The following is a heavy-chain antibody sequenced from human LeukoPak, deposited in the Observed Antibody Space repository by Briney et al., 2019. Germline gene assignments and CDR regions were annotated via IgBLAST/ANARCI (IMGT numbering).Heavy chain of an antibody. CDR3: ATVEYYDFWSGYYTLDY. CDR2: FDPEDGET. Sequence: ASVKVSCKVSGYTLTELSMHWVRQAPGKGLEWMGGFDPEDGETIYAQKFQGRVTMTEDTSTDTAYMELSSLRSEDTAVYYCATVEYYDFWSGYYTLDYWGQGILVTVSS. J-gene: IGHJ4*02. D-gene: IGHD3-3*01. CDR1: GYTLTELS. V-gene: IGHV1-24*01.